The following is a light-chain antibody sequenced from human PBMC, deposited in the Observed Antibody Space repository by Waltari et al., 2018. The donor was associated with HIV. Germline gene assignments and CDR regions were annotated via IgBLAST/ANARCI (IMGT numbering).Light chain of an antibody. V-gene: IGLV2-23*02. J-gene: IGLJ3*02. CDR3: CSYAGSSTL. Sequence: QSALTQPASVSGSPGQSITLSCTGTSSDGGSYNLVSWYQQHPGKAPKLMIYEVSKRPSGVSNRFSGSKSGNTASLTISGLQAEDEADYYCCSYAGSSTLFGGGTKLTVL. CDR2: EVS. CDR1: SSDGGSYNL.